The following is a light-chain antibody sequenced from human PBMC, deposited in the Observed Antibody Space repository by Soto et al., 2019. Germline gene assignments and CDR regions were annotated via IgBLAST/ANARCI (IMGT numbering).Light chain of an antibody. CDR3: QQLNSYPRVT. V-gene: IGKV1-9*01. Sequence: DIQLTQSPSFLSASVGDRVTITCRASQGISSYLAWYQQKPGKAPKLPIYAASTLQSGVPSRFSGSGSGTEFTLTISSLQPEDFATYYCQQLNSYPRVTFGGGTKVEIK. CDR1: QGISSY. CDR2: AAS. J-gene: IGKJ4*01.